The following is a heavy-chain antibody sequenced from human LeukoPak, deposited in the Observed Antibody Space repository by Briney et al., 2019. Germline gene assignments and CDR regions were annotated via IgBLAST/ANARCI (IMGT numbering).Heavy chain of an antibody. Sequence: ASVRVSCKASGGTFSSYAISWVRQAPGQGLEWTGRIIPILGIANYAQKFQGRVTITADKSTSTAYMELSSLRSEDTAVYYCAREGHPQQLVPGGMIWSHFQHWGQGTLVTVSS. CDR3: AREGHPQQLVPGGMIWSHFQH. D-gene: IGHD6-13*01. V-gene: IGHV1-69*04. J-gene: IGHJ1*01. CDR1: GGTFSSYA. CDR2: IIPILGIA.